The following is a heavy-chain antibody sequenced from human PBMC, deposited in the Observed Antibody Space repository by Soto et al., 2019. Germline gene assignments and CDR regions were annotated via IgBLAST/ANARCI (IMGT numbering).Heavy chain of an antibody. J-gene: IGHJ4*02. V-gene: IGHV4-39*01. CDR3: ARRVFGVVIMLDY. Sequence: SETLSLTCTVSGGSISSSNYYWGWIRQPPGKGLEWIGSIYYSGSTYYNPSLKSRVTISVDTSKNQFSLKLSSVTAADTAVYYCARRVFGVVIMLDYWGQGTLVTVSS. CDR2: IYYSGST. CDR1: GGSISSSNYY. D-gene: IGHD3-3*01.